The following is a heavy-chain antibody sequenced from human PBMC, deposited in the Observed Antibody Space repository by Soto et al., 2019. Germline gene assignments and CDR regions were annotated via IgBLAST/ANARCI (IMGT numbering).Heavy chain of an antibody. Sequence: QVQLQESGPGLVKPSGTLSLTCAVSGGSISSSNWWSWVRQPPGKGLERIGEIYHSGSTNYNPSLKRRVTISVDKSKTQFALKLSSVTAADTAVYYCARVSGSYYYGMDVWGQGTTVTVSS. CDR3: ARVSGSYYYGMDV. CDR2: IYHSGST. CDR1: GGSISSSNW. J-gene: IGHJ6*02. V-gene: IGHV4-4*02. D-gene: IGHD1-26*01.